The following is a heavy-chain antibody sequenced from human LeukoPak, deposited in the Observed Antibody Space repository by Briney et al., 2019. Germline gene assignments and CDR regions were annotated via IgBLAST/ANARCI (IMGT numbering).Heavy chain of an antibody. Sequence: ASVKVSCKASGYTFTGYYMHWVRQAPGQGLEWMGWINPNSGGTNYAQKFQGRVTMTRNTSISTAYMELSSLRSEDTAVYYCARTESGYDFVRQGRWVDYWGQGTLVTVSS. J-gene: IGHJ4*02. CDR1: GYTFTGYY. CDR3: ARTESGYDFVRQGRWVDY. D-gene: IGHD5-12*01. V-gene: IGHV1-2*02. CDR2: INPNSGGT.